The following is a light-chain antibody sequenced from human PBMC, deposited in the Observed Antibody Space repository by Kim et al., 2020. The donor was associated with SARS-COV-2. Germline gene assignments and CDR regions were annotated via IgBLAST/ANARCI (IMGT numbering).Light chain of an antibody. V-gene: IGLV7-43*01. J-gene: IGLJ1*01. Sequence: PGGTSSLSCASRTGEVTSHFYPNWLQQTPGQPPRALIFGTSKRPSWAPALFSGSLRGGKAALTLSGVQPDEEAEYYCMIYYGGVYVFGTGTEVTVL. CDR1: TGEVTSHFY. CDR3: MIYYGGVYV. CDR2: GTS.